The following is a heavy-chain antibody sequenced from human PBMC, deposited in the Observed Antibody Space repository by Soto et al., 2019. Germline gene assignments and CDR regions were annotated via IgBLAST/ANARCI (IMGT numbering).Heavy chain of an antibody. D-gene: IGHD1-1*01. Sequence: SVKVSCKASGYTFTGYYVHWVRQAPGQGLEWMGWINPNSGGTKYAPKFQGGVTMTRDTSITTAYMELSRLRSGDTAVYYCAIEQATAKPEGVDVWGQGTLVTVSS. CDR2: INPNSGGT. CDR3: AIEQATAKPEGVDV. J-gene: IGHJ4*02. CDR1: GYTFTGYY. V-gene: IGHV1-2*02.